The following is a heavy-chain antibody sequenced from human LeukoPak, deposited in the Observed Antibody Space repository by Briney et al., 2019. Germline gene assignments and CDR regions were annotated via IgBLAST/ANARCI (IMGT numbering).Heavy chain of an antibody. Sequence: SETLSLTCTVSGGSMSSYYWSWIRQSPGKGLEWIGYIYYSGTTNYNPSLKSRVTISVDTSENQFSLKLRSVTAADTAVYYCARGVYIAAAQYGYWGQGTLVTVSS. J-gene: IGHJ4*02. CDR2: IYYSGTT. CDR1: GGSMSSYY. CDR3: ARGVYIAAAQYGY. D-gene: IGHD6-13*01. V-gene: IGHV4-59*01.